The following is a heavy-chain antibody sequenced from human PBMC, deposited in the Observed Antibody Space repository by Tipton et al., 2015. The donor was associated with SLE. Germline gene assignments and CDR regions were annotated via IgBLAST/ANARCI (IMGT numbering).Heavy chain of an antibody. D-gene: IGHD5-18*01. CDR1: GGSFSGYY. J-gene: IGHJ4*02. CDR2: IYYSGST. Sequence: TLSLTCAVYGGSFSGYYWSWIRQPPGKGLEWIGSIYYSGSTYYNPSLKSRVTISVDTSKNQFSLKLSSVTAADTAVYYCARGYSSFDYWGQGTLVTVSS. V-gene: IGHV4-34*01. CDR3: ARGYSSFDY.